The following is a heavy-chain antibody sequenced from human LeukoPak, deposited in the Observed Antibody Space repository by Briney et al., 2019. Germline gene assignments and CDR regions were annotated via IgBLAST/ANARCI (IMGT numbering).Heavy chain of an antibody. J-gene: IGHJ5*02. V-gene: IGHV1-69*04. D-gene: IGHD2-15*01. Sequence: ASVKVSCKASGGTFSSHAISWVRQAPGQGLEWMGRIIPILGIANYAQKFQGRVTITADKSTSTAYMELSSLRSEDTAVYYCARVGVVVAAPWFDPWGQGTLVTVSS. CDR1: GGTFSSHA. CDR2: IIPILGIA. CDR3: ARVGVVVAAPWFDP.